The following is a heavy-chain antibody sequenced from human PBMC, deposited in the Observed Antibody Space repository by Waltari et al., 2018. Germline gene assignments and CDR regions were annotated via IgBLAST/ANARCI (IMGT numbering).Heavy chain of an antibody. CDR2: FDPEDGKT. D-gene: IGHD6-13*01. J-gene: IGHJ6*02. Sequence: QVQLVQSGAEVKKPGASVKVSCKVSGYTLTELSMHWVRQAPGKGLEWMGGFDPEDGKTINEQKFQGRVTMTEDTSTDTAYMELSSLRSEDTAVYYCATEKPLSSWYLRYYYYGMDVWGQGTTVTVSS. V-gene: IGHV1-24*01. CDR1: GYTLTELS. CDR3: ATEKPLSSWYLRYYYYGMDV.